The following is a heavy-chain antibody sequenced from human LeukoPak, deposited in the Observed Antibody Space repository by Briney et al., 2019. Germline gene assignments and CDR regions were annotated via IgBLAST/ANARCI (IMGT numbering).Heavy chain of an antibody. CDR1: GFTFSSYA. CDR3: ARARSSWLYFDS. V-gene: IGHV3-53*03. J-gene: IGHJ4*02. CDR2: IYSGGST. D-gene: IGHD6-13*01. Sequence: GGSLRLSCAASGFTFSSYAMSWVRQPPGKGLEWVSLIYSGGSTNYADSVKGRFTISRDNSKNTLYLEMNSLRAEDTAVYFCARARSSWLYFDSWGQGTLVTVSS.